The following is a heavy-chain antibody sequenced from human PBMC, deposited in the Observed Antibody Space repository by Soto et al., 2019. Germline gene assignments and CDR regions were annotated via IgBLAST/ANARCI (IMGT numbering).Heavy chain of an antibody. J-gene: IGHJ5*02. V-gene: IGHV1-18*01. Sequence: QVQLVQSGAEVKKPGASVKVSCKASGYTFTSYGISWVRQAPGQGLEWMGWISAYNGNTNYAQKLQGRVTLTTDKSMSTAYMELRSLRSDDTAVYYCARVPYRSIAALQHGCGWFDPWGQGTLVAVPS. D-gene: IGHD6-6*01. CDR2: ISAYNGNT. CDR1: GYTFTSYG. CDR3: ARVPYRSIAALQHGCGWFDP.